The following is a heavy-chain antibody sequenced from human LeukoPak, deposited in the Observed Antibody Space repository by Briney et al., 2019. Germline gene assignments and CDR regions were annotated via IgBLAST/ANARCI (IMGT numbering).Heavy chain of an antibody. J-gene: IGHJ3*02. V-gene: IGHV3-23*01. CDR2: ISGSGGST. CDR1: GFTFSSYA. Sequence: GGSLRLSCAASGFTFSSYAMSWVRQAPGKGLEWVSAISGSGGSTYYADSVKGRSTISRDNSKNTLYLQMNSLRAEDTAVYYCAKDRGSFDAFDIWGQGTMVTVSS. CDR3: AKDRGSFDAFDI. D-gene: IGHD6-19*01.